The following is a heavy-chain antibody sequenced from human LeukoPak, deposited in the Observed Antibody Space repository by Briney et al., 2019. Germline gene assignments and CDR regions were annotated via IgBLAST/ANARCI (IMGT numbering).Heavy chain of an antibody. CDR3: AREPVGKKLSAAIYGYYYYYYMDV. Sequence: SETLSLTCTVSGGSISSYYWSWIRQPAGKGLEWIGRIYTSGSTNYNPSLKSRVTMSVDTSKNQFSLKLSSVTAADTAVYYCAREPVGKKLSAAIYGYYYYYYMDVWGKGTTVTVSS. CDR2: IYTSGST. CDR1: GGSISSYY. D-gene: IGHD4-17*01. V-gene: IGHV4-4*07. J-gene: IGHJ6*03.